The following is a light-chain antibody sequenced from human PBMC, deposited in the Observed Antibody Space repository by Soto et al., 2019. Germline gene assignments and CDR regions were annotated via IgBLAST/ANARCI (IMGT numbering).Light chain of an antibody. CDR1: QSVSSSY. Sequence: EIVLTQSPGTLSLSPGERATLSCRAGQSVSSSYLAWYQQKPGQAPRLLIYGASSRATGIPDRFSGSGSGRDFTLTISRLEPEDFAVYYCQQYGSSLYTFGQGTKLEIK. J-gene: IGKJ2*01. CDR3: QQYGSSLYT. V-gene: IGKV3-20*01. CDR2: GAS.